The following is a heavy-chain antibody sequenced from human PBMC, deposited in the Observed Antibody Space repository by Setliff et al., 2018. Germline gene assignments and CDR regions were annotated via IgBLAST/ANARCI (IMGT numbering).Heavy chain of an antibody. CDR1: GFTVSTFS. D-gene: IGHD3-10*01. CDR2: ISGAGTTV. Sequence: GGSLRLSCAASGFTVSTFSMHWVRQAPGKGLEWLSKISGAGTTVYYADSVRGRFTISRDNAKNSLYLQMNSLRAEDSAVYYCARDGVFYAMDFWGQGATVTVSS. J-gene: IGHJ6*02. V-gene: IGHV3-48*04. CDR3: ARDGVFYAMDF.